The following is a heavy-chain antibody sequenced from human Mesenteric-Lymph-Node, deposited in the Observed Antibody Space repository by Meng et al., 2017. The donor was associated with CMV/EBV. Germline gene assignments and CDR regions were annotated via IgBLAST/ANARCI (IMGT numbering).Heavy chain of an antibody. CDR2: IYHSGST. CDR3: ARGLGDSSGYYPLFDY. V-gene: IGHV4-30-2*01. CDR1: GSISSGGYY. D-gene: IGHD3-22*01. Sequence: GSISSGGYYWSWIRQPPGKGLEWIGYIYHSGSTYYNPSLKSRVTISVDRSKNQFSLKLSSVTAADTAVYYCARGLGDSSGYYPLFDYWGQGTLVTVSS. J-gene: IGHJ4*02.